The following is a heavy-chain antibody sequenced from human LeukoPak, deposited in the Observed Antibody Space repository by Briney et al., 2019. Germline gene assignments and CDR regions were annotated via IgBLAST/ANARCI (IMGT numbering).Heavy chain of an antibody. D-gene: IGHD5-18*01. CDR1: GFTFSSYA. CDR3: AKDTRGYSYGSLEY. Sequence: PGGSLRLSCAASGFTFSSYAMSWVRQAPGKGLEWVSAISGSGGSTFYADSVKGRFTISRDNSKNTLYLHMNRLRAEDTAVYYCAKDTRGYSYGSLEYWGQGTLVTVSS. V-gene: IGHV3-23*01. J-gene: IGHJ4*02. CDR2: ISGSGGST.